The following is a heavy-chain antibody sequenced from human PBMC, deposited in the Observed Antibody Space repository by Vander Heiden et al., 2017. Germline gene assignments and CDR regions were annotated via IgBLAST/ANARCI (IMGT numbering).Heavy chain of an antibody. V-gene: IGHV1-2*02. Sequence: QVQLVQSGAEVKKPGASVKVSCKASGYTFTDYYMHLVRQAPGQGLEWMGWINPNSGGTNYPQKFQGRVTMTRDTSISTAYMELSRLRSDDTAVYYCARGISRNIVVATGGYWGQGTLVNVSS. CDR3: ARGISRNIVVATGGY. CDR2: INPNSGGT. J-gene: IGHJ4*02. D-gene: IGHD1-26*01. CDR1: GYTFTDYY.